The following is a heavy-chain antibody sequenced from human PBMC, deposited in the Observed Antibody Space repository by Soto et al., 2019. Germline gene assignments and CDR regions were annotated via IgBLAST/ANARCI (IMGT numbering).Heavy chain of an antibody. CDR2: ILVAGSQ. CDR1: GFICSSYD. D-gene: IGHD2-8*02. V-gene: IGHV3-23*01. J-gene: IGHJ3*02. CDR3: AKATATGGGAFEI. Sequence: EVQMLESGGGLAQPGGSLRLSCAGSGFICSSYDMSWVRQAPGKGLAWVSTILVAGSQHYEDSVQGRFTISRDTSKNTVFLYMNSLTAGDTAVYYCAKATATGGGAFEIYGQGTMVTVSS.